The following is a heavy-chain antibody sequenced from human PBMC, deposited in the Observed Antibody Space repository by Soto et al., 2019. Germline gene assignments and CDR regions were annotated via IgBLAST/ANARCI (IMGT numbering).Heavy chain of an antibody. Sequence: ASVKVSCKASGYTFTSYGISWVRQAPGQGLEWMGWISAYNGNTNYAQKLQGRVTMTTDTSTSTAYMELRSLRSNDTAVYYCGRGGGDRYFDILTGYKYAFDIWGQGTMVTV. V-gene: IGHV1-18*01. CDR3: GRGGGDRYFDILTGYKYAFDI. CDR1: GYTFTSYG. D-gene: IGHD3-9*01. J-gene: IGHJ3*02. CDR2: ISAYNGNT.